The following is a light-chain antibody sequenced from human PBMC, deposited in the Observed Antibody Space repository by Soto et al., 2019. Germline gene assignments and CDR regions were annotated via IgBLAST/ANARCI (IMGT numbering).Light chain of an antibody. J-gene: IGKJ1*01. CDR1: QSFRGL. Sequence: EVVLTQSPVTLSLSPGEIATLSCRASQSFRGLLAWYQQKPGQAPRLLIYDAYNLKSGVSSRFSGSGSGTEFTLTISRLQPDDVATYYCLQYSSHSWTFGQGTKVDIK. CDR2: DAY. CDR3: LQYSSHSWT. V-gene: IGKV3-11*01.